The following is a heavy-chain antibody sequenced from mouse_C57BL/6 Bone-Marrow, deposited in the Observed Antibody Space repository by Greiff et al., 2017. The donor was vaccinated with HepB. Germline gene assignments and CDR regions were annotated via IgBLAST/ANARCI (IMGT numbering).Heavy chain of an antibody. Sequence: QVQLQQSGAVLVRPGTSVKVSCKASGYTFTNYLIEWVKQRPGQSLEWIGVINPGSGGTNYNEKFKGKATLTADNSSSTDYMQLSSLTSEDSAVYLCARGGPKWFDYWGQGTLVTVSA. J-gene: IGHJ3*01. CDR3: ARGGPKWFDY. CDR2: INPGSGGT. V-gene: IGHV1-54*01. CDR1: GYTFTNYL. D-gene: IGHD3-3*01.